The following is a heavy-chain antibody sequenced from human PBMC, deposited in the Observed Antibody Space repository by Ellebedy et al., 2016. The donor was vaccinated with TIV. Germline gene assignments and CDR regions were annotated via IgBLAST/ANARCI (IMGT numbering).Heavy chain of an antibody. Sequence: GESLKISXAASGFTFCSFGMAWVRQAPGRGPEWVSYISSGSNTIYYADSVKGRFTISRDNAKNSLYLQMNSLRDEDTAVYYCVRVYGYYYGMDVWGQGTTVTVSS. CDR3: VRVYGYYYGMDV. CDR2: ISSGSNTI. D-gene: IGHD2-8*01. V-gene: IGHV3-48*02. CDR1: GFTFCSFG. J-gene: IGHJ6*02.